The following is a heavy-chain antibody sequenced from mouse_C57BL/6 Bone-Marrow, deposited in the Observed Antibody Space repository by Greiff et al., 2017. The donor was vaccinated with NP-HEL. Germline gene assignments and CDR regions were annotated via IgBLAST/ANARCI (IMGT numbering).Heavy chain of an antibody. CDR3: ARLTVVNPSKAMDY. CDR1: GFTFSSYT. Sequence: EVQGVESGGGLVKPGGSLKLSCAASGFTFSSYTMSWVRQTPEQRLEWVATISGGGGNTYYPDSVKGRFTISSDNATNTLYLQMSSLRSEDTALYYCARLTVVNPSKAMDYWGQGTSVTVSS. CDR2: ISGGGGNT. J-gene: IGHJ4*01. D-gene: IGHD1-1*01. V-gene: IGHV5-9*01.